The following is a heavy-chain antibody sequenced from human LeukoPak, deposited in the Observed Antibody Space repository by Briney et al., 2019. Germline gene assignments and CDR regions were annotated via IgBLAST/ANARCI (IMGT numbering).Heavy chain of an antibody. CDR3: ATDLG. V-gene: IGHV3-74*01. Sequence: QTGGSLRLSCAASGFTFTCYWMHWVRQPPGKGLVWVSRVEHDGSRTAYADSVTGRFTISRGNARNMVYLQMNSLRAEDTAVYYCATDLGWGQGTLVTVSS. CDR1: GFTFTCYW. J-gene: IGHJ4*02. CDR2: VEHDGSRT. D-gene: IGHD4-17*01.